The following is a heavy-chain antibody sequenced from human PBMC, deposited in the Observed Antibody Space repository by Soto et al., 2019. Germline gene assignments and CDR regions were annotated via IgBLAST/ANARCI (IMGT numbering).Heavy chain of an antibody. V-gene: IGHV1-18*01. CDR3: AKNGQPPYYYYGLDV. CDR1: GYTFSRYG. CDR2: ISGYNGDT. J-gene: IGHJ6*02. Sequence: QGQLVQSGGEVKKSGASVKVSCKASGYTFSRYGISWVRQAPGQGLEWMGWISGYNGDTNYAQKFQGRVTLTMDTSTTTAYRELRSLTSDDTAVYYCAKNGQPPYYYYGLDVWGQGTTVTVSS. D-gene: IGHD2-8*01.